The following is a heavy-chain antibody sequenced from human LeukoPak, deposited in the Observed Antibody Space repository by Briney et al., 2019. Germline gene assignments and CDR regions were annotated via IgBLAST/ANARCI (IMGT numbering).Heavy chain of an antibody. CDR1: DGSISTSDYY. CDR2: IYYSGST. V-gene: IGHV4-39*02. J-gene: IGHJ4*02. Sequence: SETLSLTCTVSDGSISTSDYYWGWIRQPPGKGLEWIGSIYYSGSTYYNPSLRGRVTIFVDSSKNHFSLNLNSVTAADTAVYYCARGPTYQPIDYWGQGTLVTVSS. D-gene: IGHD2-2*01. CDR3: ARGPTYQPIDY.